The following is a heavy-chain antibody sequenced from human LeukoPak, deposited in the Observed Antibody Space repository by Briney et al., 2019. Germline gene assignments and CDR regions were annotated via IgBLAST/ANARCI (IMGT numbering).Heavy chain of an antibody. CDR2: ISSSSSYI. CDR3: ARVWEMATSHFDY. CDR1: GFTFSSYN. J-gene: IGHJ4*02. V-gene: IGHV3-21*01. Sequence: AGGSLRLSCAASGFTFSSYNMNWVRQAPGKGLEWVSSISSSSSYIYYADSVKGRFTISRDNAKNSLYLQMNSLRAEDTAVYYCARVWEMATSHFDYWGQGTLVTVSS. D-gene: IGHD5-24*01.